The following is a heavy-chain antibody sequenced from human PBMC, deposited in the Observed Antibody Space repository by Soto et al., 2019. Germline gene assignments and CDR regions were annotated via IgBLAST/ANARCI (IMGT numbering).Heavy chain of an antibody. CDR3: AHTLYYYDSSGYYYFDY. Sequence: QITLKESGPTLVKPTQTLTLTCTFSGFSLSTSGVGVGWIRQPPGKALEWLALIYWDDDKRYSPSLKSRLTITKXXSXNXXVLTMTNMDPVDTATYYCAHTLYYYDSSGYYYFDYWGQGTLVTVSS. J-gene: IGHJ4*02. D-gene: IGHD3-22*01. CDR2: IYWDDDK. CDR1: GFSLSTSGVG. V-gene: IGHV2-5*02.